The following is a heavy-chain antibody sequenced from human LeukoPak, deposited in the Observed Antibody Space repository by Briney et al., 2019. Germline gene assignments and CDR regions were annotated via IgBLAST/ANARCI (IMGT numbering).Heavy chain of an antibody. CDR3: AILGYSSSVFDC. Sequence: GGSLRLSCAASGFTFSNYAIHWVRQAPGKGLEWAALISKDGTNKYYPDSVKGRFTISRDNSRNTLYLQMNSLRAEDTAVYYCAILGYSSSVFDCWGQGTLVTVSS. CDR1: GFTFSNYA. D-gene: IGHD6-13*01. V-gene: IGHV3-30-3*01. CDR2: ISKDGTNK. J-gene: IGHJ4*02.